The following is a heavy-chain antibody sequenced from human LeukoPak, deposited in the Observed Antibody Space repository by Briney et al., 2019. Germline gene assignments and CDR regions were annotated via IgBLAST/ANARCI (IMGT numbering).Heavy chain of an antibody. J-gene: IGHJ2*01. Sequence: ASVTVSFTSSGYTFTSYYIHWVRQAPGQGLEWMGIINPSAGSTNYTQKFQGRVTMTRDTSTSTVYMELSSLRSEDTAVYYCAGGGSGSYRCFDLWGRGTLVTVSS. D-gene: IGHD3-10*01. CDR3: AGGGSGSYRCFDL. CDR2: INPSAGST. V-gene: IGHV1-46*03. CDR1: GYTFTSYY.